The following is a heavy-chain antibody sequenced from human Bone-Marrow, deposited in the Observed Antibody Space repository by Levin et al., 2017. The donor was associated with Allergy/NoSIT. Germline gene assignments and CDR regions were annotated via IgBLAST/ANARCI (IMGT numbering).Heavy chain of an antibody. CDR1: GFTFSSYE. D-gene: IGHD5-24*01. Sequence: GGSLRLSCAASGFTFSSYEMDWVRQAPGKGLEGVSYISNSGSFIYYADSVEGRFTISRDNAKNSLYLQMNSLRAEDTAVYYCVRKQADGYNRIDAFDIWGQGTMVTVSS. J-gene: IGHJ3*02. V-gene: IGHV3-48*03. CDR3: VRKQADGYNRIDAFDI. CDR2: ISNSGSFI.